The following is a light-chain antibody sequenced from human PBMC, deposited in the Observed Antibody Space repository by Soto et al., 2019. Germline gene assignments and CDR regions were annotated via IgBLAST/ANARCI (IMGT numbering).Light chain of an antibody. Sequence: DIQMTQSPSSLPASVGDRVTLTCRASQSISTYLNWYQQKPGKAPKLLIYAASRLQSGVPSRLSGSGSGTDFTLTIDSLQPEDFATYYCQQSYTIPYTFGQGTKLEIK. J-gene: IGKJ2*01. CDR3: QQSYTIPYT. V-gene: IGKV1-39*01. CDR1: QSISTY. CDR2: AAS.